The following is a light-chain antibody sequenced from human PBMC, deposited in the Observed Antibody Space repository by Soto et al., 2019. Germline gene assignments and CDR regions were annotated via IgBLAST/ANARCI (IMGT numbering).Light chain of an antibody. CDR3: QQYNSWPT. Sequence: EISMTQSPATLYGSPGEGATLSCRTSHSISTNLAWYQHKRGQSPRLLVYGASTRATGVPARFSGSGSGAEFTLSISSRPSVDFAVYYCQQYNSWPTFRGGPKVEIK. J-gene: IGKJ4*01. V-gene: IGKV3-15*01. CDR1: HSISTN. CDR2: GAS.